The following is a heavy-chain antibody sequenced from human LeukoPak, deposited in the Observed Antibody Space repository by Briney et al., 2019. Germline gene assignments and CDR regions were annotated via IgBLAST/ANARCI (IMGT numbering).Heavy chain of an antibody. CDR3: ARGGDIVVVPAAEYNWFDP. CDR1: GYTFTSYD. Sequence: ASVKVSCKASGYTFTSYDINWVRQATGQGLEWMGWMNPNSGNTGYAQKFQGRVTMTRNTPISTAYMELSSLRSEDTAVYYCARGGDIVVVPAAEYNWFDPWGQGTLVTVSS. D-gene: IGHD2-2*01. J-gene: IGHJ5*02. CDR2: MNPNSGNT. V-gene: IGHV1-8*01.